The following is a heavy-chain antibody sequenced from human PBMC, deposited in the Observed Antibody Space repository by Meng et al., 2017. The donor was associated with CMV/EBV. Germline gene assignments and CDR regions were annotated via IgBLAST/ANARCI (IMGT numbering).Heavy chain of an antibody. Sequence: QVQLLQSVAEVKNPGASVKVSCKASGGTFSSYASSWVRQAPGQGLEWMGGIIPIFGTANYAQKFQGRVTVTADESTSTAYMELSSLRSEDTAVYYCASVTGIGWWYFDLWGRGTLVTVSS. CDR2: IIPIFGTA. CDR1: GGTFSSYA. D-gene: IGHD1-20*01. J-gene: IGHJ2*01. CDR3: ASVTGIGWWYFDL. V-gene: IGHV1-69*12.